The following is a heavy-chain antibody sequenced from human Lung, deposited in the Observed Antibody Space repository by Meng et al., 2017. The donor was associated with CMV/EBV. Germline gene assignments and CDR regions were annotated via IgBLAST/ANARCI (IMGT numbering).Heavy chain of an antibody. V-gene: IGHV4-39*07. D-gene: IGHD5-18*01. J-gene: IGHJ4*02. CDR1: GGSIIISSHY. CDR3: ARETDWAVASGIQLWL. Sequence: SETLSLXCTVSGGSIIISSHYWNWVRQPPGKGLEWIGSIHYSGTAFYNPSLKSRVTISVDTSKNHFSLEVNSVTASDTAVYYCARETDWAVASGIQLWLWGQGTLVXVSS. CDR2: IHYSGTA.